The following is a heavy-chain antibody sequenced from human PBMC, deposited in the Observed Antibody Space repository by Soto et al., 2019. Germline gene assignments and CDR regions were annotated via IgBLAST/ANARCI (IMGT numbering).Heavy chain of an antibody. Sequence: PSETLSLTCVVSGGPVSGDDHYWSWIRHLPGKGLEWIANVYHTGTTYYNPSLKSRVSMSVDTSQNQFSLILASVTAADTAVYYCARALVTDYNSRDYHYYFAMDVWGQGTSVTVSS. D-gene: IGHD3-22*01. CDR2: VYHTGTT. V-gene: IGHV4-31*02. CDR1: GGPVSGDDHY. CDR3: ARALVTDYNSRDYHYYFAMDV. J-gene: IGHJ6*02.